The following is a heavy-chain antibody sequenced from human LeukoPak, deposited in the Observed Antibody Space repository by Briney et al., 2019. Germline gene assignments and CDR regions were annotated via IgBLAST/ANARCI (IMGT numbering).Heavy chain of an antibody. V-gene: IGHV3-7*03. CDR3: ATPVPHGSDPSLYYYYMDV. D-gene: IGHD3-10*01. CDR2: IKQDGSEK. J-gene: IGHJ6*03. Sequence: GGSLRLSCAASGFTFSSYWMSWVRQAPGKGLEWVANIKQDGSEKYYVDSVKGRFTISRDNAKKSLYLQMNSLRAEDTAVYYCATPVPHGSDPSLYYYYMDVWGKGTTVTISS. CDR1: GFTFSSYW.